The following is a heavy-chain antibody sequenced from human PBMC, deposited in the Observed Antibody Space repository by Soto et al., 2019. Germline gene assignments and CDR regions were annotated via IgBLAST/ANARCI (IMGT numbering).Heavy chain of an antibody. CDR1: GFTFSRYG. CDR2: ISGLSSYI. Sequence: EVQLVESGGGLVKPGGSLRLSCAASGFTFSRYGMNWVRQAPGKGLELVSSISGLSSYIYYADSVKGRFTVSRDNAKNSLYVQMNSLRAEDTAVYYCARDPQQRLADSYYYGMDVRGQGTTVIVS. CDR3: ARDPQQRLADSYYYGMDV. V-gene: IGHV3-21*02. D-gene: IGHD6-25*01. J-gene: IGHJ6*02.